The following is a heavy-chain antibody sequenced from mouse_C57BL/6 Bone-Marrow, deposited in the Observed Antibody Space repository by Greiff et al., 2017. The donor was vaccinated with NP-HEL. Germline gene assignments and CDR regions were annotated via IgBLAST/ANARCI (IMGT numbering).Heavy chain of an antibody. CDR1: GFNIKDDY. J-gene: IGHJ3*01. V-gene: IGHV14-4*01. Sequence: VQLKQSGAELVRPGASVKLSCTASGFNIKDDYMHWVKQRPEQGLEWIGWIDPENGDTEYASKFQGKATITADTSSNTAYLQLSSLTSEYTAVYYFTIYGNYVSPFAYWGQGTLVTVSA. CDR3: TIYGNYVSPFAY. CDR2: IDPENGDT. D-gene: IGHD2-1*01.